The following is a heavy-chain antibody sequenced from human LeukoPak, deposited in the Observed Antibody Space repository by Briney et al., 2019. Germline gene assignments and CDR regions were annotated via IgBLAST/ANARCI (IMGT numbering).Heavy chain of an antibody. Sequence: ASVKVSCKASGYTFTSYGVNWVRQAPGQGLEWMGWISPYSGNTNYAQNLQGRVTMTTDTSTSTAYMEVRNLRSDDTAVYYCARDSYYDSSGYYSSEYFQHWGQGTLVTVSS. J-gene: IGHJ1*01. V-gene: IGHV1-18*01. CDR2: ISPYSGNT. CDR3: ARDSYYDSSGYYSSEYFQH. D-gene: IGHD3-22*01. CDR1: GYTFTSYG.